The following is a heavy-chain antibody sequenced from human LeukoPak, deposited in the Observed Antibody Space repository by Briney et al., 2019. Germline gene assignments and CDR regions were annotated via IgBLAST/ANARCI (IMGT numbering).Heavy chain of an antibody. Sequence: GGSLRLSCVASGFTFDDYAMHWVGQAPGKGLEWVSGVSWNSGNIGYADSVEGRFTISRDNATNSLYLQMNSLRAEDTALYYCAKDVYGDYGGNYFHYWGQGTLVTVSS. J-gene: IGHJ4*02. CDR3: AKDVYGDYGGNYFHY. CDR1: GFTFDDYA. D-gene: IGHD4-17*01. CDR2: VSWNSGNI. V-gene: IGHV3-9*01.